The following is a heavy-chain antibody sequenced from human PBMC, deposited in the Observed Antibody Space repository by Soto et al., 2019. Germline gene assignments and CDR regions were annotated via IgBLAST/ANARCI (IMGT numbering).Heavy chain of an antibody. J-gene: IGHJ6*03. CDR1: GFTLSGYA. CDR2: ISSNGVGT. V-gene: IGHV3-64*01. Sequence: PGGSLRLSCAASGFTLSGYAMDCVRQAPGKGLEYVSGISSNGVGTYYANSVQGRFTISRDNSKNTVYLQMGSLRPEDMAVYYCARRARPDFYYMDVWRKGTTVTVSS. D-gene: IGHD6-6*01. CDR3: ARRARPDFYYMDV.